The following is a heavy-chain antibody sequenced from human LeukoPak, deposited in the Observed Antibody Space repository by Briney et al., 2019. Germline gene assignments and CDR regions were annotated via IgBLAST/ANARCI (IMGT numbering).Heavy chain of an antibody. Sequence: GGSLRLSCAASGFTFSSYWLHGLRQAPGKGLVWVSRINSDGSSTSYADSVKGRFTISRDNAKNTLYLQMNSLGAEDTAVYYCARARYGGNYYFDYWGQGTLVTVSS. CDR1: GFTFSSYW. CDR3: ARARYGGNYYFDY. V-gene: IGHV3-74*01. CDR2: INSDGSST. D-gene: IGHD4-23*01. J-gene: IGHJ4*02.